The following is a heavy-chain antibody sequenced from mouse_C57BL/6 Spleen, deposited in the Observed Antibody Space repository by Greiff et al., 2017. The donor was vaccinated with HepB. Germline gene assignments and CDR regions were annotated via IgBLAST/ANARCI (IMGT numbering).Heavy chain of an antibody. J-gene: IGHJ2*01. V-gene: IGHV1-82*01. CDR3: ARHTTVVPYYFDY. CDR1: GYAFSSSW. CDR2: IYPGDGDT. D-gene: IGHD1-1*01. Sequence: LQESGPELVKPGASVKISCKASGYAFSSSWMNWVKQRPGKGLEWIGRIYPGDGDTNYNGKFKGKATLTADISSSTAYMQLSSLTSEDSAVYFCARHTTVVPYYFDYWGQGTTLTVSS.